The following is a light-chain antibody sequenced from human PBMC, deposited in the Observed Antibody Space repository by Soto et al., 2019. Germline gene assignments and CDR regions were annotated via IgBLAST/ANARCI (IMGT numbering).Light chain of an antibody. Sequence: NFMLTHPHSVSESPGKTVTISCTRSSGSIASNSVQWYQQRPGSAPPTVFYEDNQRPSGVPDRFSGSIDSSSNSASLTISGLKTEDEADYYCQSYDSSNHVVFGGGTKLTVL. J-gene: IGLJ2*01. CDR1: SGSIASNS. V-gene: IGLV6-57*04. CDR2: EDN. CDR3: QSYDSSNHVV.